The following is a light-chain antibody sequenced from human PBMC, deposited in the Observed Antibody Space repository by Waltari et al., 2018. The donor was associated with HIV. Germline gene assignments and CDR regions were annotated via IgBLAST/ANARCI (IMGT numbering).Light chain of an antibody. Sequence: VLPQSPGTLSLSPGDRAILSCRASQSVSANFLGWYQQRPGQAPRLLVHGASRRATATPARFSCGGSGTDFTLIISRRQPEDLAVYYCQQCATSPWTFGQGTTV. J-gene: IGKJ1*01. CDR1: QSVSANF. CDR2: GAS. CDR3: QQCATSPWT. V-gene: IGKV3-20*01.